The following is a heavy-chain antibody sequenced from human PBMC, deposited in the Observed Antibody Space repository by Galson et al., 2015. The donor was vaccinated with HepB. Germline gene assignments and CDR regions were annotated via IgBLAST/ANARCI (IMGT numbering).Heavy chain of an antibody. CDR2: ISGSGGST. D-gene: IGHD3-22*01. CDR1: GFTFSSYA. J-gene: IGHJ3*02. V-gene: IGHV3-23*01. Sequence: SLRLSCAASGFTFSSYAMSWVRQAPGKGLEWVSAISGSGGSTYYADSVKGRFTISRDNSKNTLYLQMNSLRAEDTAVYYCAKDNYYDSSGYYSNDAFDIWGQGTMVTVSS. CDR3: AKDNYYDSSGYYSNDAFDI.